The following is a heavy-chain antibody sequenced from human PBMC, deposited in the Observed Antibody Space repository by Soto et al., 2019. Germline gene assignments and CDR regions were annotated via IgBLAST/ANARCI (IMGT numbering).Heavy chain of an antibody. D-gene: IGHD2-2*01. CDR1: GYTFTSYG. V-gene: IGHV1-18*01. Sequence: VASVKVSCKASGYTFTSYGISWVRQAPGQGLEWMGWVSAYNGNTNYAQKLQGRVTMTTDTSTSTAYMELRSLRSDDTAVYYCARDIVVVPAAAEDLDYWGQGTLVTVSS. CDR3: ARDIVVVPAAAEDLDY. CDR2: VSAYNGNT. J-gene: IGHJ4*02.